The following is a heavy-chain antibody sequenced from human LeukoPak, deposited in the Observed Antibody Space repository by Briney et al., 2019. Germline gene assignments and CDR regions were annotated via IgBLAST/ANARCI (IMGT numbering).Heavy chain of an antibody. D-gene: IGHD1-26*01. J-gene: IGHJ4*02. V-gene: IGHV3-72*01. CDR2: TRNKANDYTT. Sequence: PGGSLRLSCAASGFTFSAHYMDWVRQAPGQGLEWVGRTRNKANDYTTEYAASVTGRFTISRDDSRNSLYLQMNSLKTEDSAVYFCARERFTGSYYLGSFDSWGQGTLVTVSS. CDR3: ARERFTGSYYLGSFDS. CDR1: GFTFSAHY.